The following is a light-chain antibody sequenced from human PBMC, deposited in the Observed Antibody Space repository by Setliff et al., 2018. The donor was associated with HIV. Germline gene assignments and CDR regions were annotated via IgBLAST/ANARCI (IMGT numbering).Light chain of an antibody. CDR1: SSDIGRYNL. CDR3: SSYTSRSTPYV. V-gene: IGLV2-14*02. J-gene: IGLJ1*01. Sequence: QSVLTQPASVSGSPGQSITISCTGTSSDIGRYNLVSWYQQYPGKTPKLMIYEVSNRPSGVSNRFSGSKSGNTASLTISGLQAEDEADYYCSSYTSRSTPYVFGTGTKVTVL. CDR2: EVS.